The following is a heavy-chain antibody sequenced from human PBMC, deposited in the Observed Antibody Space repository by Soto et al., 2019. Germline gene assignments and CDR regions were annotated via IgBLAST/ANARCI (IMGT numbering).Heavy chain of an antibody. CDR1: GFTFSSYA. V-gene: IGHV3-23*01. CDR2: ISGSGGRT. Sequence: EVQLLESGGGLVQPGGSLRLSCAASGFTFSSYAMSWVRQAPGKGLEWVSAISGSGGRTYYADSVKGRFTISRDNSKNTLYLQMNSLRAEDTAVYYCAKTQFEGFGELFPPTDYWGQGTLVTVSS. D-gene: IGHD3-10*01. J-gene: IGHJ4*02. CDR3: AKTQFEGFGELFPPTDY.